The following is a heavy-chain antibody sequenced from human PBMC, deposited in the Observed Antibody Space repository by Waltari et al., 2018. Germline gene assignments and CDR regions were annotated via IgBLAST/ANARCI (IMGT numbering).Heavy chain of an antibody. D-gene: IGHD3-22*01. V-gene: IGHV1-69*02. CDR2: IIPILGRA. CDR3: ARYYYDSSGTRGGWFDP. Sequence: QVQLVQSGAEVKKPGSSVKVSCKASGGTFSSYTISWVRQAPGQGLEWMGRIIPILGRANYAKKFQGRVTITADKSTSTAYMELSSLRSEDTAVYYCARYYYDSSGTRGGWFDPWGQGTLVTVSS. CDR1: GGTFSSYT. J-gene: IGHJ5*02.